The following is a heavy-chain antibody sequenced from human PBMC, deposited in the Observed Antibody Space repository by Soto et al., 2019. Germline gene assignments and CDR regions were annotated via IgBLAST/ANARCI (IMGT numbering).Heavy chain of an antibody. D-gene: IGHD3-3*01. Sequence: ASVKVSCKASGYTFTSYGISWVRQAPGQGLEWMGIINPSGGSTSYAQKFQGRVTMTRDTSTSTVYMELSSLRSEDTAVYYCARDGNDFWSGQIPSDYYYGMDVWGQGTTVTVSS. V-gene: IGHV1-46*01. CDR3: ARDGNDFWSGQIPSDYYYGMDV. J-gene: IGHJ6*02. CDR2: INPSGGST. CDR1: GYTFTSYG.